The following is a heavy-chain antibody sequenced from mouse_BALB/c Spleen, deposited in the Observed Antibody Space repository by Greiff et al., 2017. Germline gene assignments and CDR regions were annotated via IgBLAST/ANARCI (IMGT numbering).Heavy chain of an antibody. J-gene: IGHJ4*01. V-gene: IGHV1-42*01. CDR1: GSSFTGYY. D-gene: IGHD2-14*01. CDR3: ARGNYRDYCMDY. Sequence: VQLKQSGPELVKPGASVKLSCKTSGSSFTGYYMHWVKQSPVKSLEWIGRINPYNGATTYNQNFKDKASLTVDKSSSTAYMELHSLTSEDSAVYYCARGNYRDYCMDYWGQGTSVTVSS. CDR2: INPYNGAT.